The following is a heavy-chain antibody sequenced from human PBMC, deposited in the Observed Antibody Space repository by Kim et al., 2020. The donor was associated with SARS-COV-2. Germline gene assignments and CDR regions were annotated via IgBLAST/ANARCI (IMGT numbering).Heavy chain of an antibody. D-gene: IGHD6-19*01. CDR2: ISYDGSNK. J-gene: IGHJ4*01. CDR3: AREGYSSGWWGAVDY. V-gene: IGHV3-30-3*01. CDR1: GFTFSSYA. Sequence: GGSLRLSCAASGFTFSSYAMHWVRQAPGKGLEWVAVISYDGSNKYYADSVKGRFTISRDNSKNTLYLQMNSLRAEDTAVYYCAREGYSSGWWGAVDYWG.